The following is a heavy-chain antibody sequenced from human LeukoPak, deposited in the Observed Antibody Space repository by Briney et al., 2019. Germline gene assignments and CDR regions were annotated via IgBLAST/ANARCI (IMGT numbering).Heavy chain of an antibody. D-gene: IGHD2-2*01. CDR3: ATPLDWSSTSAFDY. V-gene: IGHV3-23*01. CDR2: ISGSGGST. CDR1: GVIFSSYA. J-gene: IGHJ4*02. Sequence: GGSLRLSCAASGVIFSSYAMSWVRQAPGKGLEWVSAISGSGGSTYYADSVKGRFTISRDNSKNTLYLQMNSLRAEDTAVYYCATPLDWSSTSAFDYWGQGTLVTVSS.